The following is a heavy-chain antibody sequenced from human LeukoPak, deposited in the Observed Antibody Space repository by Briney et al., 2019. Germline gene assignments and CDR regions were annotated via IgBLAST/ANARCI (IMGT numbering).Heavy chain of an antibody. D-gene: IGHD3-10*01. Sequence: SETLSLTCTVSGGSISSYYWSRIRQPPGKGLEWIGYIYYSGSTNYDPSLKSRVTISVDTSKNQFSLKLSSVTAADTAVYYCASTYYYGSGARPYYYGMDVWGQGTTVTVSS. CDR2: IYYSGST. CDR1: GGSISSYY. V-gene: IGHV4-59*01. CDR3: ASTYYYGSGARPYYYGMDV. J-gene: IGHJ6*02.